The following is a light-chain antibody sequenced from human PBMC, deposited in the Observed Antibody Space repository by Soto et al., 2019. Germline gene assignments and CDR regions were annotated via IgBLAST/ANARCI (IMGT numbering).Light chain of an antibody. J-gene: IGKJ5*01. Sequence: EIVMAQSPATLSVSPGEGATVSCRASQSVSSHLAWYQHKPGQAPRLLFYDASTRATGIPARFSGSGSGTEFTLTISSLQSEDFAVYYCHQRQYWPPITFGQGTRLE. V-gene: IGKV3-15*01. CDR1: QSVSSH. CDR2: DAS. CDR3: HQRQYWPPIT.